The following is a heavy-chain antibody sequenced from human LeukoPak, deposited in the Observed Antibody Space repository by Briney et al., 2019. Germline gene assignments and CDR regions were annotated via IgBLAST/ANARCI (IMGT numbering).Heavy chain of an antibody. V-gene: IGHV3-9*01. CDR2: ISWNSGSI. D-gene: IGHD3-10*01. Sequence: GGSLRLSCAASGFTFDDYAMHWVRQAPGKGPEWVSGISWNSGSIGYADSVKGRFTISRDNAKNSLYLQMNSLRAEDTALYYCAKGGSGSYFDYWGQGTLVTVSS. CDR3: AKGGSGSYFDY. J-gene: IGHJ4*02. CDR1: GFTFDDYA.